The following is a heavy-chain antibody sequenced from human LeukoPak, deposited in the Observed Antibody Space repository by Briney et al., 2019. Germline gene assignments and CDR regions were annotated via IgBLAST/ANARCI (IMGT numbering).Heavy chain of an antibody. D-gene: IGHD4-23*01. V-gene: IGHV1-2*02. CDR2: IDPKSGDT. CDR1: GYTFTGYY. J-gene: IGHJ2*01. CDR3: AKNNYNGNSNWYFDL. Sequence: RASVKVSCKASGYTFTGYYIHWVRQAPGQGLERMGWIDPKSGDTNYAQKFQGRVTMTRDTSISTAYMELSRLRSDDTAVYYCAKNNYNGNSNWYFDLWGRGTLVTVSS.